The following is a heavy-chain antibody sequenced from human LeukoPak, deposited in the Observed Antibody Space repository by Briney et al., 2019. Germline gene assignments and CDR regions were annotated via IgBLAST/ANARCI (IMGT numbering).Heavy chain of an antibody. V-gene: IGHV3-11*04. Sequence: LSLTCSVSGYSIKSDYFWAWIRQPPGKGPEWVSYISSSSSTIYYADSVKGRFTISRDNAKNSLYLQMNSLRAEDTAVYYCARPGDCSGGSCYAFDHWGQGTLVTVSS. CDR2: ISSSSSTI. CDR1: GYSIKSDYF. D-gene: IGHD2-15*01. J-gene: IGHJ4*02. CDR3: ARPGDCSGGSCYAFDH.